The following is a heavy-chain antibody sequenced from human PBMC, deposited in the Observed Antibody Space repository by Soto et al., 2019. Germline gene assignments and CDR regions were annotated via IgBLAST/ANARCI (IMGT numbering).Heavy chain of an antibody. Sequence: QVQLVESGGGVVQPGRSLRLSCAASGFTFSSYGMHWVRQAPGKGLEWVAVISSDGSNKYYADSVKGRFTISRDNSKNTQYLQMNSLISEDTAVYYCAKGESVVVAVKAYWGQGHLVTASS. D-gene: IGHD2-15*01. CDR2: ISSDGSNK. CDR1: GFTFSSYG. CDR3: AKGESVVVAVKAY. J-gene: IGHJ4*02. V-gene: IGHV3-30*18.